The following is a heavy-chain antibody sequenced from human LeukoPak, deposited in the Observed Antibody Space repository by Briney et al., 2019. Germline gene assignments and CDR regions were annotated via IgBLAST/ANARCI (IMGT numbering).Heavy chain of an antibody. V-gene: IGHV1-2*02. D-gene: IGHD6-19*01. CDR1: GYTFTANH. J-gene: IGHJ4*02. CDR3: ARDLDAVAGPN. Sequence: ASVKVSCKTSGYTFTANHMHWVRQAPGQGLEWAGWINPSSGGTNYVQKFQGRVTMTRDTSITTAYMELTRLRSDDTAVYYCARDLDAVAGPNWGQGTLITVSS. CDR2: INPSSGGT.